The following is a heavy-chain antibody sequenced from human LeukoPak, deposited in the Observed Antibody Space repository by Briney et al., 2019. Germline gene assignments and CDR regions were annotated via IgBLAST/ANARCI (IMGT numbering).Heavy chain of an antibody. D-gene: IGHD6-19*01. CDR2: ISAYNGNT. CDR3: ARDLWLVGKDAFDI. J-gene: IGHJ3*02. V-gene: IGHV1-18*04. CDR1: GYTFTGYY. Sequence: GASVKVSCKASGYTFTGYYMHWVRQAPGQGLEWMGWISAYNGNTNYAQKLQGRVTMTTDTSTSTAYMELRSLRSDDTAVYYCARDLWLVGKDAFDIWGQGTMVTVSS.